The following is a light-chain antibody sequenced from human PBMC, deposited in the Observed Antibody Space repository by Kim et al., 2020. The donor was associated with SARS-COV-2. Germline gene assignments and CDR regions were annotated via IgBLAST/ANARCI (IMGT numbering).Light chain of an antibody. CDR1: QSISNL. CDR3: QQYKSYPVT. Sequence: DIQMTQSPSTLSASVGDRVTITCRASQSISNLLAWYQQKPGKAPKLLIYKASTLESGVPSRFSGSGSGTELTLTISSLQPDDFATYYCQQYKSYPVTLGQGTKLEI. V-gene: IGKV1-5*03. CDR2: KAS. J-gene: IGKJ2*01.